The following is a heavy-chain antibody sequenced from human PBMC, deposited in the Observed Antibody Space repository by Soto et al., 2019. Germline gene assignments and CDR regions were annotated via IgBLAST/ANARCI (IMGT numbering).Heavy chain of an antibody. CDR3: ARDLAAGDY. CDR1: GYTFTHYY. CDR2: INPASGST. D-gene: IGHD6-13*01. V-gene: IGHV1-46*01. Sequence: QVQLVQSGAEVKKPGASVKLSCRTSGYTFTHYYIHWVRQAPGQGLEWLAIINPASGSTNYAQDFQGRVTLTVATSTTTVYMELSGLRAEDTAIFYCARDLAAGDYWGQGTLVTVSS. J-gene: IGHJ4*02.